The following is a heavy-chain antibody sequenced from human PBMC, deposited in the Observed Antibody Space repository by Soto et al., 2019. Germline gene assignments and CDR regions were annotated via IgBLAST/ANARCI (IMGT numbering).Heavy chain of an antibody. CDR1: GYTFTSYV. Sequence: ASVKVSCKASGYTFTSYVITWVRQAHGQGLEWMGWISTYNGNTNYAQKLQGRVTITTDTSTSTAYMELRSLRSDDTAVYYCARDPPYDILTGYPYGMDVWGQGTTVTVSS. CDR2: ISTYNGNT. D-gene: IGHD3-9*01. J-gene: IGHJ6*02. CDR3: ARDPPYDILTGYPYGMDV. V-gene: IGHV1-18*01.